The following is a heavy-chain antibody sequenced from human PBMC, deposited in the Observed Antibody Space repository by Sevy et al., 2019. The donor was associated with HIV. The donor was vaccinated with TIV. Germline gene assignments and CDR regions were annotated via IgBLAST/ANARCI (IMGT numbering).Heavy chain of an antibody. CDR2: IRSKAYGGTT. J-gene: IGHJ3*02. V-gene: IGHV3-49*03. D-gene: IGHD6-13*01. CDR3: TSDLASSSWYSDAFDI. Sequence: GGSLRLSCTASGFTFGDYAMSWFRQAPGKGLEWVGFIRSKAYGGTTEYAASVKGRFTISRDDSKSIAYLQRNSLKTEDTAVYYCTSDLASSSWYSDAFDIWGQGTMVTVSS. CDR1: GFTFGDYA.